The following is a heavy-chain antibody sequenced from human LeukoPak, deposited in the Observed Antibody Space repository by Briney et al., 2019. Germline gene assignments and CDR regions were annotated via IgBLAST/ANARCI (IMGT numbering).Heavy chain of an antibody. CDR2: IYTSGST. D-gene: IGHD3-10*01. J-gene: IGHJ4*02. V-gene: IGHV4-4*07. Sequence: PSETLSLTCTVPRGSISIYYRSWIRQPAGKGLERIGRIYTSGSTNYNPSLKSRVTMTVDTSKNQFSLKLSYVTAADTAVYYCARVMRGSGSYYYFDYWGQGTLVTVSS. CDR1: RGSISIYY. CDR3: ARVMRGSGSYYYFDY.